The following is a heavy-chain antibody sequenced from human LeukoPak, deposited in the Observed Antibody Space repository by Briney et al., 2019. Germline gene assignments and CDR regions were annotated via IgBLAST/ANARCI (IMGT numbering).Heavy chain of an antibody. CDR1: GGSISSYY. J-gene: IGHJ6*03. D-gene: IGHD6-13*01. CDR3: AWKVDAAAGTIYYYYYMDV. V-gene: IGHV4-59*01. Sequence: SETLSLTCTVSGGSISSYYWSWIRQPPGKGLEWIGDIYYSGSTNYNPSLKSRVTISVDTSKNQFSLKLSSVTAADTAVYYCAWKVDAAAGTIYYYYYMDVWGKGTTVTVSS. CDR2: IYYSGST.